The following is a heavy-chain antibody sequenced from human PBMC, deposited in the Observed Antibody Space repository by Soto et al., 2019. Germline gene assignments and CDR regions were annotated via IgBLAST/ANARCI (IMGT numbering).Heavy chain of an antibody. D-gene: IGHD3-22*01. Sequence: QVQLVESGGGVVQPGRSLRLSCAASGFTFSDYVMHWVRQVPGKGLEWVAVISHDERIKYYADSVKGRFTISRDNSNNMLYLQMDRLQAEHTALYYCARRLEGASSDLLDFWGQGTLVTVSS. CDR3: ARRLEGASSDLLDF. CDR1: GFTFSDYV. CDR2: ISHDERIK. J-gene: IGHJ4*02. V-gene: IGHV3-30*03.